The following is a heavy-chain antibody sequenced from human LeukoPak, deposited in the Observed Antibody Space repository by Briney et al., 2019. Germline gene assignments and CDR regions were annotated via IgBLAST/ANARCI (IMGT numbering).Heavy chain of an antibody. CDR3: AKEHCTGNCYSDFFDY. CDR2: ISYVGTTK. V-gene: IGHV3-30*18. J-gene: IGHJ4*02. D-gene: IGHD2-21*02. Sequence: GSLRLSCAASGFTFSSHGMHWVRQAPGKGLEWVAVISYVGTTKYYADSVKGRFTISRDNSNNILYLQMNSLRAEDTAVYYCAKEHCTGNCYSDFFDYWGQGTLVTVSS. CDR1: GFTFSSHG.